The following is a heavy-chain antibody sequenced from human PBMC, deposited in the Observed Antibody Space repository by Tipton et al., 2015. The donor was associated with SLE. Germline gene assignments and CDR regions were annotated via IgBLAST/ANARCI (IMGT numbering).Heavy chain of an antibody. Sequence: LRLSCTVSGGSISSSSYYWGWIRQPPGKGLEWIGSIYYSGSTYYTPSLKSRVSISVDTSKNQFSLRLNSVTAADTAVFYCARHGWQQLDRDGFDFWGQGTLVPVSS. CDR1: GGSISSSSYY. CDR2: IYYSGST. V-gene: IGHV4-39*01. CDR3: ARHGWQQLDRDGFDF. D-gene: IGHD6-13*01. J-gene: IGHJ4*02.